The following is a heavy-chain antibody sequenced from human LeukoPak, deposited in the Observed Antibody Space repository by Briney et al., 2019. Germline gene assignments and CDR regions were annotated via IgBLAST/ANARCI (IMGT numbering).Heavy chain of an antibody. CDR2: INHSGST. CDR1: GGSFSGYY. V-gene: IGHV4-34*01. J-gene: IGHJ4*02. Sequence: SETLSLTCAVYGGSFSGYYWSWVRQPPGKGLEWIGEINHSGSTNYNPSLKSRVTISVDSSKNQFSLKLSSVTAADTAVYYCARGGVGCSYGYHIQTGDDYWGQGTLVTVSS. CDR3: ARGGVGCSYGYHIQTGDDY. D-gene: IGHD5-18*01.